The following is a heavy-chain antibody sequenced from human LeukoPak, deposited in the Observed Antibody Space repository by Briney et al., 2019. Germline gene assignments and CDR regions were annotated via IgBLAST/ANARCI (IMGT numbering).Heavy chain of an antibody. D-gene: IGHD1-26*01. J-gene: IGHJ4*02. Sequence: PGRSLRLSCAASGFTFSSYGMHWVRQAPGKGLEWVAVISSDGNTKNYADSMKGQFTISRDNSKNTLFLQMNSLRAEDTAIYYCTRDFRIVVTDYWGQGTLVTVSS. CDR3: TRDFRIVVTDY. CDR2: ISSDGNTK. CDR1: GFTFSSYG. V-gene: IGHV3-30*03.